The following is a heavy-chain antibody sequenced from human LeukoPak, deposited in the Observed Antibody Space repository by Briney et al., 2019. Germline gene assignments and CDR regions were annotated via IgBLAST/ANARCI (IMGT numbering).Heavy chain of an antibody. CDR2: IYYSGST. CDR3: AREAYGGTSGMDV. J-gene: IGHJ6*02. CDR1: GGSISSYY. D-gene: IGHD4-23*01. V-gene: IGHV4-59*01. Sequence: SGTLSLTCTVSGGSISSYYWSWIRQPPGKGLEWVGYIYYSGSTNYNPSLKSRVTISVDTSKNQFSLMLSSVTAADTAVYYCAREAYGGTSGMDVWGQGTTVTVSS.